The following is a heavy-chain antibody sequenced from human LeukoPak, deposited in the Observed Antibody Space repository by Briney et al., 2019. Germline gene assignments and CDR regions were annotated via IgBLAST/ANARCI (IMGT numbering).Heavy chain of an antibody. D-gene: IGHD3-10*01. CDR2: IGTAGDT. Sequence: GGSLRLSCAASGFTFSSYDMRWVRQATGKGLEWVSAIGTAGDTYYPGSVKGRFTISRENAKNSLYLQMNSLRAGDTAVYYCARGLVRGVIIDPYYYYGMDVWGQGTTVTVSS. CDR1: GFTFSSYD. V-gene: IGHV3-13*01. CDR3: ARGLVRGVIIDPYYYYGMDV. J-gene: IGHJ6*02.